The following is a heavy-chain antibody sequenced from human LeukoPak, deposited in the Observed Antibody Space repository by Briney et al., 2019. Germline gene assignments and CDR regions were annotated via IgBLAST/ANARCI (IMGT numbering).Heavy chain of an antibody. CDR2: ISGRGDST. CDR1: GMTFSTSA. V-gene: IGHV3-23*01. D-gene: IGHD4-17*01. Sequence: GGSLRLSCAASGMTFSTSALTWVRQAPGKGLEWVSTISGRGDSTNYADSVKGRFTISRDNSKNTLYLQMNGLRVEDTAVYFCAKEDAVTTNYYYYMGVWGKGTTVTVSS. J-gene: IGHJ6*03. CDR3: AKEDAVTTNYYYYMGV.